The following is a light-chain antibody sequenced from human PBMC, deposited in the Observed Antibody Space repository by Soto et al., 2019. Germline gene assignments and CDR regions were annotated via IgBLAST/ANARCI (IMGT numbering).Light chain of an antibody. CDR1: SSDVGGYNY. Sequence: QSALTQPRSVSGSPGQSVTISCTGTSSDVGGYNYVSWYQHHPGKAPKLMIYDVDKRPSGVPGRFSGSKSGNTASLTISGIQAEDEADYYCCSYAGSYPFVFGTGTKVTVL. CDR3: CSYAGSYPFV. V-gene: IGLV2-11*01. J-gene: IGLJ1*01. CDR2: DVD.